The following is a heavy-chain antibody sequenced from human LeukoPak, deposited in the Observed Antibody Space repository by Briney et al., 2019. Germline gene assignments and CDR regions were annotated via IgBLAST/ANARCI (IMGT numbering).Heavy chain of an antibody. D-gene: IGHD6-19*01. V-gene: IGHV4-30-2*01. Sequence: SETLSLTCAVSGGSISSGGYSWSWIRQPPGKGLEWIGYIYHSGSTNYNPSLKSRVTISVDTSKNQFSLKLSSVTAADTAVYYCARVPVAGRAAFDIWGQGTMVTVSS. CDR2: IYHSGST. CDR3: ARVPVAGRAAFDI. J-gene: IGHJ3*02. CDR1: GGSISSGGYS.